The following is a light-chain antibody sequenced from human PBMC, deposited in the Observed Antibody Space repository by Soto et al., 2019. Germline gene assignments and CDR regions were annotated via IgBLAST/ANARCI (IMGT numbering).Light chain of an antibody. Sequence: QSALTQPSSVSGSPGQSITISCTGTSGDIGSYNRVSWYQQHPGKAPKLIIYEVTDRPSGVSNRFSGSKSGNTASLTISGLQAEDEAEYYCSSYTTIDAGACVCGTGTKVPVL. CDR3: SSYTTIDAGACV. CDR2: EVT. V-gene: IGLV2-14*01. CDR1: SGDIGSYNR. J-gene: IGLJ1*01.